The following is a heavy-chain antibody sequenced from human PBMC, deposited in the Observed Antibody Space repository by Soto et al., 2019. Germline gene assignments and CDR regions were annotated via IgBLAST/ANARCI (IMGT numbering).Heavy chain of an antibody. V-gene: IGHV3-21*01. CDR3: ARSPSMTTVSLDY. CDR1: GFTFSSYS. J-gene: IGHJ4*02. Sequence: EVQLVESGGGLVKPGGSLRLSCAASGFTFSSYSMNWVRQAPGKGLEWVSSISSSSSYIYYADSVKGRFTISRDNAKNSLYLQINSLRGHDTAVYYCARSPSMTTVSLDYWGQGTLVTVSS. D-gene: IGHD4-17*01. CDR2: ISSSSSYI.